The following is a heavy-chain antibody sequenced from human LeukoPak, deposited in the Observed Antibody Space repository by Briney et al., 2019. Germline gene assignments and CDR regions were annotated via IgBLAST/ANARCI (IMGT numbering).Heavy chain of an antibody. J-gene: IGHJ4*02. CDR3: AKDSSGSYPTHLDY. CDR1: GFTFSSYS. D-gene: IGHD3-10*01. V-gene: IGHV3-48*04. Sequence: GGSLRLSCAASGFTFSSYSMNWVRQAPGKGLEWVSYISSSSSTIYYADSVKGRFTISRDNAKNSLYLQMNSLRAEDTALYHCAKDSSGSYPTHLDYWGQGTLVTVSS. CDR2: ISSSSSTI.